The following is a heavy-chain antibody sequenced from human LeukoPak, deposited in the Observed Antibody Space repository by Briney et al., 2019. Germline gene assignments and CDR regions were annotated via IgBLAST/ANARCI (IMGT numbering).Heavy chain of an antibody. Sequence: ASVKVSDTASVYTFTTYGITRVRQAPGQGLEWMGWISGYNGNTIYAQKLQGRVTMTTDTSTSTAYMGLRSLRSDDTAVYYCARGDYGGNPDSRGQATLVTVSS. V-gene: IGHV1-18*01. CDR2: ISGYNGNT. D-gene: IGHD4-23*01. CDR3: ARGDYGGNPDS. CDR1: VYTFTTYG. J-gene: IGHJ4*02.